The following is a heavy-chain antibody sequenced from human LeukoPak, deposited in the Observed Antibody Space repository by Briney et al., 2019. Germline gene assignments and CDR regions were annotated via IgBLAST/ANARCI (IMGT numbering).Heavy chain of an antibody. Sequence: GGSLRLSCVASGFRFSYSWMSWVRQAPGEGLQWVGHIRSETDGATTDYAAAVQGRFTISRDDSKKMLYLEMNSLKTEDTAVYYCTTDLNQRLKWFGNPLDHWGQGTPVTVSS. CDR2: IRSETDGATT. J-gene: IGHJ4*02. V-gene: IGHV3-15*01. D-gene: IGHD3-10*01. CDR1: GFRFSYSW. CDR3: TTDLNQRLKWFGNPLDH.